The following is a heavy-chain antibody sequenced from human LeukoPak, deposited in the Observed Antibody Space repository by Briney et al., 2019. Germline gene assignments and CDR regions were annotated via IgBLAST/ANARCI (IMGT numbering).Heavy chain of an antibody. D-gene: IGHD3-16*01. J-gene: IGHJ3*02. CDR1: GFTFSSYW. V-gene: IGHV3-74*01. Sequence: GGSLRLSCAASGFTFSSYWMHWVRQAPGKGLVWVSRINSDGSSTSYADSVKGRFTISRDNAKNTLYLQMSSLRAEDTAVYYCARGPNYDYVWGSRNAFDIWGQGTMVTVSS. CDR3: ARGPNYDYVWGSRNAFDI. CDR2: INSDGSST.